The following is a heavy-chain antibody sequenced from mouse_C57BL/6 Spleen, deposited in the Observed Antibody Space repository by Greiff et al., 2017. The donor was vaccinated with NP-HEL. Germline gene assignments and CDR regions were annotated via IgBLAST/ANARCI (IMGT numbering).Heavy chain of an antibody. CDR1: GYTFTDYY. V-gene: IGHV1-76*01. CDR3: ARGPGYFDV. CDR2: IYPGSGNT. Sequence: QVQLKQSGAELVRPGASVKLSCKASGYTFTDYYINWVKQRPGQGLEWIARIYPGSGNTYYNEKFKGKATLTAEKSSSTAYMQLSSLTSEDSAVYFCARGPGYFDVWGTGTTVTVSS. J-gene: IGHJ1*03.